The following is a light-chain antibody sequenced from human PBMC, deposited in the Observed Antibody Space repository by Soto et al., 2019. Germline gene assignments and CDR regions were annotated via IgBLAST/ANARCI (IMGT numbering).Light chain of an antibody. J-gene: IGKJ4*01. V-gene: IGKV1-27*01. CDR1: QGISNS. CDR2: AAS. Sequence: DIQMTQSPSSLSESVGDRVTITCRASQGISNSLAWYQQNAGKSPKLLIYAASNLQSGVPSRFSGSGSGTDFSLTISSLQPEDVATYFCQTYNRARVTFGGGTKVEIK. CDR3: QTYNRARVT.